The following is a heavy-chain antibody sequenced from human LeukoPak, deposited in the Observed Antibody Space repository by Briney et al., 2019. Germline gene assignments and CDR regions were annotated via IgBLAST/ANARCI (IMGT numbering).Heavy chain of an antibody. D-gene: IGHD2-2*01. J-gene: IGHJ5*02. CDR3: ARGPRTTTVYCSSTSCYRNWFDP. CDR2: INHSGST. V-gene: IGHV4-61*08. Sequence: SETLSLTCTVSGGSISSGGYYWSWIRQPPGTGLEWIGEINHSGSTNYNPSLKSRVTISVDTSKNQFSLKLSSVTAADTAVYYCARGPRTTTVYCSSTSCYRNWFDPWGQGTLVTVSS. CDR1: GGSISSGGYY.